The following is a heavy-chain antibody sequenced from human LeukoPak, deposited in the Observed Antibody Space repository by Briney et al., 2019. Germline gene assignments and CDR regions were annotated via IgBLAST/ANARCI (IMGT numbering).Heavy chain of an antibody. CDR2: IYYSGST. D-gene: IGHD4-23*01. J-gene: IGHJ5*02. CDR3: ARDGAADYGGKSFSGWFDP. V-gene: IGHV4-34*01. CDR1: GGSFSGYY. Sequence: PSETLSLTCAVYGGSFSGYYWSWIRQPPGKGLEWIGSIYYSGSTYYNPSLKSRVTISVDTSKNQFSLKLSSVTAADTAVYYCARDGAADYGGKSFSGWFDPWGQGTLVTVSS.